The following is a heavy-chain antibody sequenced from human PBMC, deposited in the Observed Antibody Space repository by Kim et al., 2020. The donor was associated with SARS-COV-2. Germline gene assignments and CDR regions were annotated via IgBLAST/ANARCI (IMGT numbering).Heavy chain of an antibody. D-gene: IGHD2-21*02. Sequence: GGSLRLSCAASGFTFSSYSMNWVRQAPGKGLEWVSSISSSSSYIYYADSVKGRFTISRDNAKNSLYLQMNSLRAEDTAVYYCAREKYCGGDCYDYYYYGMDVWGQGTTVTVSS. CDR3: AREKYCGGDCYDYYYYGMDV. CDR1: GFTFSSYS. J-gene: IGHJ6*02. CDR2: ISSSSSYI. V-gene: IGHV3-21*01.